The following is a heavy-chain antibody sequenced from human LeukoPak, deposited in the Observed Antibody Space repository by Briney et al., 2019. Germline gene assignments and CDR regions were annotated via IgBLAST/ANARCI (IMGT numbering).Heavy chain of an antibody. CDR3: AREDGGYYWYFDL. Sequence: SESLCLTSVVCGGSLSIDYASWMPEPPQEGVEWIGYIYYSGSTNYTPSLKSRVTISVDTSKTQFSLKLSSVTAADTAVYYCAREDGGYYWYFDLWGRGTLVTVSS. CDR1: GGSLSIDY. D-gene: IGHD6-13*01. J-gene: IGHJ2*01. CDR2: IYYSGST. V-gene: IGHV4-59*01.